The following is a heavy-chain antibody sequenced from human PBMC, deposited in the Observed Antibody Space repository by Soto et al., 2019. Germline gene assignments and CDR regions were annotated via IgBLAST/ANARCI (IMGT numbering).Heavy chain of an antibody. CDR2: TYYRSKWNY. V-gene: IGHV6-1*01. CDR1: GDSVSANNAA. CDR3: VRQPLANLALYGRDV. J-gene: IGHJ6*02. D-gene: IGHD6-6*01. Sequence: SPTLSLTCALSGDSVSANNAAWNWIRQSPSRGLEWLGRTYYRSKWNYDYAESVKSRLTITPDTSNNRFSLQLNSVTPGDAAVYYCVRQPLANLALYGRDVWGQGTTVTVSS.